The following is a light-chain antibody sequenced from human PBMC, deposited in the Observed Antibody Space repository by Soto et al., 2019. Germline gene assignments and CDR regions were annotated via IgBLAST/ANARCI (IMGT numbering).Light chain of an antibody. J-gene: IGKJ5*01. V-gene: IGKV2-28*01. CDR3: MKALQTPIT. CDR1: QSILHSNGATY. Sequence: DIVMTQSPLSLPSTPGETAYISCRPSQSILHSNGATYLAWYLQKPGQSPDLLIYLVSNRAFGVPDRFRGSGSGTDFTLKISRVEAGDVGIYYCMKALQTPITVGKGKRLEIK. CDR2: LVS.